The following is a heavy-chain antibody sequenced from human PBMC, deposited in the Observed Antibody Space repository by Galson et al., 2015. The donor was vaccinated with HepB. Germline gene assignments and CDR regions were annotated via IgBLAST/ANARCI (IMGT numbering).Heavy chain of an antibody. V-gene: IGHV3-23*01. CDR3: AKVSSCSSTSCYGGDAFDI. CDR1: GFTFSSYA. CDR2: ISGSGGST. J-gene: IGHJ3*02. D-gene: IGHD2-2*01. Sequence: SLRLSCAASGFTFSSYAMSWVRQAPGKGLEWVSAISGSGGSTYYADSVEGRFTISRDNSKNTLYLQMNSLRAEDTAVYYCAKVSSCSSTSCYGGDAFDIWGQGTMVTVSS.